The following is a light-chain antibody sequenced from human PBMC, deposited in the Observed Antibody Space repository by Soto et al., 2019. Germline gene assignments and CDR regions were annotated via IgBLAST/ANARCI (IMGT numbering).Light chain of an antibody. V-gene: IGKV3-20*01. CDR3: QQYGNSPPLT. Sequence: EIVLTQSPGTLSLSPGERATLSCRASQSVSSSYLAWYQQKPGQAPRLLIYGASSRATGTPDRFSGSGSGTDFTLTISRLEPEDFAMYYCQQYGNSPPLTFGGGTKVEIK. CDR1: QSVSSSY. J-gene: IGKJ4*01. CDR2: GAS.